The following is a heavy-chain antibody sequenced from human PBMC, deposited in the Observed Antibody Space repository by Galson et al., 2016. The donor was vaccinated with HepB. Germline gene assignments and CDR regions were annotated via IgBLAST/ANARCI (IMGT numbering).Heavy chain of an antibody. J-gene: IGHJ6*02. V-gene: IGHV4-59*11. CDR2: IHYSGGT. Sequence: SETLSLTCSVSGGSISSHYWSWIRQPPGKGLEWIGFIHYSGGTNSNPSLKSRVTMSVDTSQNQFSLRLNSVSAADTAVYYCAKYYQFGLDVWGHGTTVTVSS. CDR1: GGSISSHY. CDR3: AKYYQFGLDV.